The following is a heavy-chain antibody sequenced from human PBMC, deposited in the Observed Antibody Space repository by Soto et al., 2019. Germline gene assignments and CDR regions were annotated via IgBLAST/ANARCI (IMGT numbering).Heavy chain of an antibody. CDR1: GFTFSSDW. Sequence: EVQLVESGGGLVQPGGSLRLSCAASGFTFSSDWMHWVRQAPGKGLVWVSRINSDGSGAYYADPVKGRFTISRDNAKNTVYLQMNSLRAEDTALYYCARGLQNYYGMDVWGQGTTVTVSS. J-gene: IGHJ6*02. CDR3: ARGLQNYYGMDV. CDR2: INSDGSGA. V-gene: IGHV3-74*01.